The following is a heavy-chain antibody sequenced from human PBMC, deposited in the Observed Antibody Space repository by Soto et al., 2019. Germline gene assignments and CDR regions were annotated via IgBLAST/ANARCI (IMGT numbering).Heavy chain of an antibody. CDR2: IYYSGST. J-gene: IGHJ6*02. V-gene: IGHV4-59*01. Sequence: SETLSLTCTVSGGSISSYYWSWIRQPPGKGLEWIGYIYYSGSTNYNPSLKSRVTISVDTSKNQFSLKLSSVTAADTAVYYCARDLGFDDRDYYYYYGMDVWGQGTTVTVSS. CDR1: GGSISSYY. D-gene: IGHD3-9*01. CDR3: ARDLGFDDRDYYYYYGMDV.